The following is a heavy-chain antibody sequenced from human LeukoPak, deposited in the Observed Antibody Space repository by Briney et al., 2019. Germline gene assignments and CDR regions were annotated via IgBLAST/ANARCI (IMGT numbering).Heavy chain of an antibody. V-gene: IGHV3-53*01. CDR2: IHSGGSS. CDR3: ARGPPAETFIAF. CDR1: GFTVSHNY. Sequence: PGGSLRLSCTASGFTVSHNYMHWVRQAPGKGLEWASVIHSGGSSYHADSVKGRFTISRDNSKNTVFLQLNSLRAEDTAVYYCARGPPAETFIAFWAREPLVTVPS. J-gene: IGHJ4*02. D-gene: IGHD2-2*01.